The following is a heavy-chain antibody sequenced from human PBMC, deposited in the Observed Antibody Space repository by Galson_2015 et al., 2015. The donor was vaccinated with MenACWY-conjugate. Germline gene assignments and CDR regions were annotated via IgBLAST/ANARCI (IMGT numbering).Heavy chain of an antibody. CDR3: VRKMESASSGRTGAWFDP. CDR2: ISGSGGST. J-gene: IGHJ5*02. Sequence: SLRLSCAGSGFRFGDYAMTWVRQAPGKGLEWISTISGSGGSTYYADSVKGRFTISRDNSKNTLFLQMTSLRADDTAIYYCVRKMESASSGRTGAWFDPWGQGTLVTVSS. CDR1: GFRFGDYA. D-gene: IGHD3-22*01. V-gene: IGHV3-23*01.